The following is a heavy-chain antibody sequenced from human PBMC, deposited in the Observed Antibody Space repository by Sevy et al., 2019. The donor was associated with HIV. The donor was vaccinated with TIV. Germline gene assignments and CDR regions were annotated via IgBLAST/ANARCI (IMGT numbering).Heavy chain of an antibody. D-gene: IGHD6-13*01. CDR2: IYNNIGST. Sequence: SETLSLTCSVSDDSINSYYWSWIRQPPGKGLQWIGYIYNNIGSTSYNPSLTSRVTISVDTSKNQFSLKLTSVTAADTDVYYCARGAVVIGTAATPVLDFWGQGSLVTVSS. V-gene: IGHV4-59*08. CDR1: DDSINSYY. CDR3: ARGAVVIGTAATPVLDF. J-gene: IGHJ4*02.